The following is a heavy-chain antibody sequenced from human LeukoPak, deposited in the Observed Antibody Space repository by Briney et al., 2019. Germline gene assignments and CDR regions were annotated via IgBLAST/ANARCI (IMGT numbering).Heavy chain of an antibody. J-gene: IGHJ4*02. V-gene: IGHV4-4*07. D-gene: IGHD2-21*01. CDR3: AREFVKAFDY. CDR2: IYTSGGT. CDR1: GDSISNYY. Sequence: SETLSLTCTVSGDSISNYYWSWIRQSAGKGLEWIGRIYTSGGTNYNPSLKSRVTMSVDTSKNQFSLNLSSVTAADTAVYYCAREFVKAFDYWGQGALVTVSS.